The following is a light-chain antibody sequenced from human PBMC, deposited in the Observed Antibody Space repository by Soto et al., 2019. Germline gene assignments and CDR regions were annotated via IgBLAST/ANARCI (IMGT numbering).Light chain of an antibody. CDR3: TSYTNSNTLT. CDR1: SRDIGAYNY. Sequence: QSVLTQPASVSGSPGQAITISCTGTSRDIGAYNYVSWFQQYPGKAPKPMIYDVYNRPSGVSDRFSGSKSGNTASLTISGLQPEDEAVYYCTSYTNSNTLTIGGGTKVTVL. V-gene: IGLV2-14*03. CDR2: DVY. J-gene: IGLJ2*01.